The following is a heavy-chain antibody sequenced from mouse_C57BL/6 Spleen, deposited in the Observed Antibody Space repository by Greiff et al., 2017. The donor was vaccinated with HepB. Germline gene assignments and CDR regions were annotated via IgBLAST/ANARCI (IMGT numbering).Heavy chain of an antibody. Sequence: QVQLKESEAELARPGASVKLSCKASGYTFTSYGISWVKQRTGQGLEWIGEIYPRSGNTYYNEKFKGKATLTADKSSSTAYMELRSLTSEDSAVYFCARSEVLRGSFDYWGQGTTLTVSS. CDR1: GYTFTSYG. CDR3: ARSEVLRGSFDY. J-gene: IGHJ2*01. D-gene: IGHD1-1*01. V-gene: IGHV1-81*01. CDR2: IYPRSGNT.